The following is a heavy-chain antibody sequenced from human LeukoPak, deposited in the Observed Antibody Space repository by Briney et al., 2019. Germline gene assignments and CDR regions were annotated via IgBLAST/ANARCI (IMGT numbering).Heavy chain of an antibody. CDR3: ARETAALYYFDY. CDR2: IYYSGST. J-gene: IGHJ4*02. CDR1: GGSISSSSYY. D-gene: IGHD6-13*01. V-gene: IGHV4-39*07. Sequence: SETLSLTCTVSGGSISSSSYYWGWIRQPPGKGLEWIGSIYYSGSTNYNPSLKSRVTISVDTSKNQFSLKLSSVTAADTAVYYCARETAALYYFDYWGQGTLVTVSS.